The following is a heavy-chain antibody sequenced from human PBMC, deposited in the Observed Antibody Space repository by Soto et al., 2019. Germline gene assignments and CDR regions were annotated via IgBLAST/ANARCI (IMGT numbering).Heavy chain of an antibody. Sequence: QGQLVPSGAEVKKPGASVKVSCKASGYTFTCYGISWVRQAPGQGLEWMGWISAYNGNTKNAQKLQGRVNMTTDTSTSTAYMELRSLRSGDTAGDYCARDSPPVDYWGQGTLVTVSS. V-gene: IGHV1-18*01. CDR1: GYTFTCYG. J-gene: IGHJ4*02. CDR3: ARDSPPVDY. CDR2: ISAYNGNT.